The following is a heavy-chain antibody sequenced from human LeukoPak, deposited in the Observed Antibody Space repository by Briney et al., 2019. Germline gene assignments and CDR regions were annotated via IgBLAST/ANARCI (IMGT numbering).Heavy chain of an antibody. CDR2: IIPIFGTA. Sequence: GASVKVSCKASGGTFSSYAISWVRQAPGQGLEWMGGIIPIFGTANYAQKFQGRVTMTRDMSTSTVYMELSSLRSEDTAVYYCASNYDSSGYFDYWGQGTLVTVSS. V-gene: IGHV1-69*05. D-gene: IGHD3-22*01. J-gene: IGHJ4*02. CDR1: GGTFSSYA. CDR3: ASNYDSSGYFDY.